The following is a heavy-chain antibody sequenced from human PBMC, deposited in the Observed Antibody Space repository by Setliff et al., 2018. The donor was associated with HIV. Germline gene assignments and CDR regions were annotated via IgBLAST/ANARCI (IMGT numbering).Heavy chain of an antibody. V-gene: IGHV4-61*09. Sequence: SETLSLTCTVSGGSISSGSCYWSWIRQPAGKGLEWIGHIYTSGGTNYNPSLKSRVTISVDTSKNQFSLRLTSVTAADTAVYYCARERSRGYTDPPRFDYWGQGTLVTVSS. CDR3: ARERSRGYTDPPRFDY. D-gene: IGHD5-18*01. J-gene: IGHJ4*02. CDR2: IYTSGGT. CDR1: GGSISSGSCY.